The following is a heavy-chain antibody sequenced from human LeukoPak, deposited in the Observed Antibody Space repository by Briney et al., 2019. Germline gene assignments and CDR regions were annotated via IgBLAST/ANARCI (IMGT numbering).Heavy chain of an antibody. J-gene: IGHJ6*02. D-gene: IGHD6-6*01. Sequence: GGSLRLSCAASGFTSSSYAMSWVRQAPGKGLEWVSAISGGGGSTYYADSVKGRFTISRDNSKNTLYLQMNSLRAEDTAVYYCASPRIAARTYYYGMDVWGQGTTVTVSS. CDR2: ISGGGGST. CDR1: GFTSSSYA. CDR3: ASPRIAARTYYYGMDV. V-gene: IGHV3-23*01.